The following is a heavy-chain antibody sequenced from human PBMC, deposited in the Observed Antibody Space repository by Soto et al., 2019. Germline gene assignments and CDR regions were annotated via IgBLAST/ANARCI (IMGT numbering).Heavy chain of an antibody. CDR2: IKQDGSEK. Sequence: GGXLRLSCAAAGFTVRRYWMSWVRQAPGKGLEWVANIKQDGSEKYYVDSVKGRFTISRDNAKNSLYLQMNSLRAEDTAVYYCARSTEYYYDSSGYLWALDAFAIWGQGKMVTVSS. J-gene: IGHJ3*02. D-gene: IGHD3-22*01. V-gene: IGHV3-7*03. CDR3: ARSTEYYYDSSGYLWALDAFAI. CDR1: GFTVRRYW.